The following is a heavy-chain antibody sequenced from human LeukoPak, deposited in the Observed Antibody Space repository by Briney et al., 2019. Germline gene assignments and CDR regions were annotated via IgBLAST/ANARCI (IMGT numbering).Heavy chain of an antibody. V-gene: IGHV3-7*01. Sequence: PGGSLRLSCAASGFTFSSYWMSWVRQAPGKGLEWVANIKQDGSGKYYVDSVKGRFTISRDNAKNSLYLQMNSLRAGDTAVYYCARNPGGSWIQLWLLYYFDYWGQGTLVTVSS. D-gene: IGHD5-18*01. CDR1: GFTFSSYW. CDR3: ARNPGGSWIQLWLLYYFDY. J-gene: IGHJ4*02. CDR2: IKQDGSGK.